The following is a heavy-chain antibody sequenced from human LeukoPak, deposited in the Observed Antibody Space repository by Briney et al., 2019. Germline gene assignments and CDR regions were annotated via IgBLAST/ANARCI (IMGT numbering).Heavy chain of an antibody. V-gene: IGHV4-34*01. Sequence: SETLSLTCAVYGGSFSGYYWSWIRQPPGKGLEWIGEINHSGSTNYNPSLKSRVTISVDTSKNQFSLKLSSVTAADTAVYYCASGYYYGSSGYYNPFGYWGQGTLVTVSS. CDR1: GGSFSGYY. J-gene: IGHJ4*02. CDR3: ASGYYYGSSGYYNPFGY. D-gene: IGHD3-22*01. CDR2: INHSGST.